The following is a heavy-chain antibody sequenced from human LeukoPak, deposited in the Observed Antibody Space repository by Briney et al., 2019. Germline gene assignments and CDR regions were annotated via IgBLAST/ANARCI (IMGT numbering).Heavy chain of an antibody. Sequence: SETLSLTCGVYSESFSDYFWTWIRQVPGKGMEWIGEINHGGSTNYNPSLKSRVTISIDTSKNQFSLRLSSVTAADTAVYYCARNRAYGDYSYWGQGTLVTVSS. CDR3: ARNRAYGDYSY. J-gene: IGHJ4*02. D-gene: IGHD4-17*01. CDR1: SESFSDYF. CDR2: INHGGST. V-gene: IGHV4-34*01.